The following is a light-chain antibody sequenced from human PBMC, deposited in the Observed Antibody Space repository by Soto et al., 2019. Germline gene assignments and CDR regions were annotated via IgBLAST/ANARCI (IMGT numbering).Light chain of an antibody. CDR3: QQRSSWPSWT. Sequence: EIVLTQSPATLSLSPGERATLSCRASQIVSNYLAWYQQKPGQAPRLLIYDASNRATGIPARFSGSGSGTDFTLTINSLEPEDFAVYYCQQRSSWPSWTFGQGTKVDIK. V-gene: IGKV3-11*01. J-gene: IGKJ1*01. CDR1: QIVSNY. CDR2: DAS.